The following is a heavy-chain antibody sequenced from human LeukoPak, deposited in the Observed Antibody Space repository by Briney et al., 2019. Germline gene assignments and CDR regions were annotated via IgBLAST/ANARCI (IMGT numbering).Heavy chain of an antibody. Sequence: SETLSLTCTVSGGSITNFYWSWIRQPAGKGLEWIGRIYSSGTITYNPSLERRVSVSVDTSKNQFSLKLSSVTAADTAVYCCARDSGTTGEVKFDPWGQGTLVIVSS. J-gene: IGHJ5*02. CDR2: IYSSGTI. CDR3: ARDSGTTGEVKFDP. D-gene: IGHD3-10*01. V-gene: IGHV4-4*07. CDR1: GGSITNFY.